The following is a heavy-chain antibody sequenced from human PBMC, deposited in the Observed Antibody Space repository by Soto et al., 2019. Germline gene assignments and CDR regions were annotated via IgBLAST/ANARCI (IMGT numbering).Heavy chain of an antibody. J-gene: IGHJ4*02. D-gene: IGHD4-17*01. V-gene: IGHV3-23*01. CDR3: AKDYGDYEAPGALDY. Sequence: GGSLRLSCAASGFTFSSYAMSWVRQAPGKGLEWVSAISGSGGSTYYADPVKGRFTISRDNSKNTLYLQMNSLRAEDTAVYYCAKDYGDYEAPGALDYWGQGTLVTVSS. CDR1: GFTFSSYA. CDR2: ISGSGGST.